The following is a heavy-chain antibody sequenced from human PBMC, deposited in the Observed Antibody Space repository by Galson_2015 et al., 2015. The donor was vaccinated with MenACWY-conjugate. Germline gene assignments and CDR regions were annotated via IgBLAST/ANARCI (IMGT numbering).Heavy chain of an antibody. CDR2: IDPVASNT. V-gene: IGHV5-51*01. J-gene: IGHJ6*02. CDR3: ARHPPGGRGTDV. D-gene: IGHD1-1*01. CDR1: GSSFTNYW. Sequence: QSGAAVKKPGESLKISCKGTGSSFTNYWIAWVRQMPGKGLEWMGLIDPVASNTRYSPSFQGQVTISADKSISTAYLQWTSLTASDAARDVCARHPPGGRGTDVGGQGTTVTHSS.